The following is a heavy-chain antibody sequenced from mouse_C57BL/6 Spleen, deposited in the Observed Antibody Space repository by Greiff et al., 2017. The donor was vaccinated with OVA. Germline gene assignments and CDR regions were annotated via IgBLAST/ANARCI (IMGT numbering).Heavy chain of an antibody. CDR3: ARQGYSNYSYAMDY. CDR2: ISSGGSYT. Sequence: EVQLVESGGDLVKPGGSLKLSCAASGFTFSSYGMSWVRQTPDKRLEWVATISSGGSYTYYPDSVKGRFTISRDNATNTLYLQMSSLKSEDTAMYYCARQGYSNYSYAMDYWGQGTSLTVSS. J-gene: IGHJ4*01. V-gene: IGHV5-6*01. D-gene: IGHD2-5*01. CDR1: GFTFSSYG.